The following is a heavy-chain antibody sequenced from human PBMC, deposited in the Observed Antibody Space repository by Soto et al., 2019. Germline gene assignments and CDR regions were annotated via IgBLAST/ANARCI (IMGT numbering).Heavy chain of an antibody. J-gene: IGHJ4*02. D-gene: IGHD3-10*01. Sequence: EVQLLESGGALVQPGGSLRLSCAASGFTFSSYAMSWVRQAPGKGLEWVSAISGSGDNTYYAESVKGRFTISRDNSKNTLYRQMNSLRAEDTAVYYCAKGSSGWDYTRNWGQGTLVTVSS. CDR2: ISGSGDNT. CDR3: AKGSSGWDYTRN. CDR1: GFTFSSYA. V-gene: IGHV3-23*01.